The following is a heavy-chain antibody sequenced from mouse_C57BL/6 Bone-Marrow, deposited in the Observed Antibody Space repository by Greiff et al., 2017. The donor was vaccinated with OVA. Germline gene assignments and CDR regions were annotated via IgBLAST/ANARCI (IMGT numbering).Heavy chain of an antibody. Sequence: VQLQQSGTVLARPGASVKMSCKTSGYTFTSYWMHWVKQRPGQGLEWIGAIYPGNSDTSYNQKFKGKAKLTAVTSASTAYMELSSLTNEDSAVYYCTRRAYYSNPTWYFDVWGTGTTVTVSS. D-gene: IGHD2-5*01. CDR2: IYPGNSDT. J-gene: IGHJ1*03. V-gene: IGHV1-5*01. CDR3: TRRAYYSNPTWYFDV. CDR1: GYTFTSYW.